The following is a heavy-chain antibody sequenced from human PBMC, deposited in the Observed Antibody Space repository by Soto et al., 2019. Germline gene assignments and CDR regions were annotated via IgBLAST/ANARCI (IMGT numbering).Heavy chain of an antibody. CDR2: IIPIFGKV. CDR1: GGTFRTYA. V-gene: IGHV1-69*12. D-gene: IGHD6-19*01. J-gene: IGHJ6*02. CDR3: AKGAVAGTPNSYYYYGMDV. Sequence: QVQLLQSGAEVKKPGSSVRVSCEASGGTFRTYAISWVRQAPGQGLEWMGEIIPIFGKVNYAQKIQGRVTITADXPPTXVXRDLRSLTSEDPAVYYCAKGAVAGTPNSYYYYGMDVWGQGTTVTVS.